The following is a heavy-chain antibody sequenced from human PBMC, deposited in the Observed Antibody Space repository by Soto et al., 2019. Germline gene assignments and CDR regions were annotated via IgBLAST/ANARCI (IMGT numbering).Heavy chain of an antibody. D-gene: IGHD6-19*01. CDR3: AKDYGSSRYFFDY. J-gene: IGHJ4*02. CDR2: ISGNGANT. CDR1: GVTFIIYA. Sequence: TGGSLRLSCAASGVTFIIYAMSWVRQAPGEGLEWVSTISGNGANTHYADSVKGRFSISRDNSKNTLYIQMNSLRAEDTAVYYCAKDYGSSRYFFDYWGQGALVTVSS. V-gene: IGHV3-23*01.